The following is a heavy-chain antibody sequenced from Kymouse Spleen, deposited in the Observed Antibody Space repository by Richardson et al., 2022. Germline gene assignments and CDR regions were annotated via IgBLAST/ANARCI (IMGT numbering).Heavy chain of an antibody. Sequence: QVQLQQWGAGLLKPSETLSLTCAVYGGSFSGYYWSWIRQPPGKGLEWIGEINHSGSTNYNPSLKSRVTISVDTSKNQFSLKLSSVTAADTAVYYCARGVAAAGQFDYWGQGTLVTVSS. CDR1: GGSFSGYY. V-gene: IGHV4-34*01. D-gene: IGHD6-13*01. CDR2: INHSGST. J-gene: IGHJ4*02. CDR3: ARGVAAAGQFDY.